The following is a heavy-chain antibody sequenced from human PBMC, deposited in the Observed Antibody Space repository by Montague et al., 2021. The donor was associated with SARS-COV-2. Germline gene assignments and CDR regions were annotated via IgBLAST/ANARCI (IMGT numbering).Heavy chain of an antibody. J-gene: IGHJ4*02. CDR3: ARDRDYYDSSGHYYEIDY. D-gene: IGHD3-22*01. CDR2: IWYDGSNK. Sequence: SLRLSCAVSGFIFSTYGMHWVHQAPGKGLEWVAVIWYDGSNKYYXDSVKGRFTISRDNSKNTLYLQTNSLRAEDTAVYYCARDRDYYDSSGHYYEIDYWGQGTLVTVSS. V-gene: IGHV3-33*08. CDR1: GFIFSTYG.